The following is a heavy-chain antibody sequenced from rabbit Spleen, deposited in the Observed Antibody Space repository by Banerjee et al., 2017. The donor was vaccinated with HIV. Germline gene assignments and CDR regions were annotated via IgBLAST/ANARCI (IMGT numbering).Heavy chain of an antibody. Sequence: QSVEESGGRLVTPGTPLTLTCTVSGFSLSSHNMGWVRQAPGEGLEYIGVISSSDNTYYASWARGRFPISKASSTTVDLKITSPTTEDTATYFCTRVWDSTYDDMVKYLNIWGQGTLVTVS. D-gene: IGHD2-1*01. J-gene: IGHJ4*02. CDR1: GFSLSSHN. V-gene: IGHV1S69*01. CDR3: TRVWDSTYDDMVKYLNI. CDR2: ISSSDNT.